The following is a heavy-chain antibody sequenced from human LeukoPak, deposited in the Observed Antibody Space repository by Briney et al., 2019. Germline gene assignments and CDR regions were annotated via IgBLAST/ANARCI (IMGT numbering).Heavy chain of an antibody. CDR2: MYYSGST. J-gene: IGHJ5*02. Sequence: SETLSLTCTVSGGSINNYYWSWIRQPPGKGLEWIGYMYYSGSTNYNPFPKSRGTMSVDTSKNQFSLKLNSVTAADTAVYYCARRVTSNCFDPWGQGTLVTVSS. V-gene: IGHV4-59*08. CDR1: GGSINNYY. CDR3: ARRVTSNCFDP. D-gene: IGHD2-21*02.